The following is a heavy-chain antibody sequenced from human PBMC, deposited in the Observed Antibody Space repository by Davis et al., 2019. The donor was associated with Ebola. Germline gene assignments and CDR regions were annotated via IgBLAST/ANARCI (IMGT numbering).Heavy chain of an antibody. CDR2: NNTNTGNP. CDR1: VYRFTPYG. Sequence: SVTVSHKASVYRFTPYGMQLVRQAPGRGLEWLGWNNTNTGNPTYAKGFTGRFAFSLDTSVSTAYLQINSLKTEDSAVYYCATLPDIWGQGTMVIVSS. CDR3: ATLPDI. V-gene: IGHV7-4-1*02. J-gene: IGHJ3*02.